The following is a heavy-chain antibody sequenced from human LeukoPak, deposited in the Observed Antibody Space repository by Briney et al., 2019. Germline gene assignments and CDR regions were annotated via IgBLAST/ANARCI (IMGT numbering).Heavy chain of an antibody. Sequence: GGSLKLSCAASGFSFISYGMHWVRQAPGKGLEWVGVISDDGRRKDYADSVKGRFTISRDNSKDTLYLQMNSLRAEDTAVYYCAKRPSDYGDYVSHFDYWGQGTLVTVSS. CDR3: AKRPSDYGDYVSHFDY. J-gene: IGHJ4*02. CDR1: GFSFISYG. D-gene: IGHD4-17*01. V-gene: IGHV3-30*18. CDR2: ISDDGRRK.